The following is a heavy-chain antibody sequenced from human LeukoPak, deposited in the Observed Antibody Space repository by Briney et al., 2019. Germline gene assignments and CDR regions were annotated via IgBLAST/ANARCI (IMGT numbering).Heavy chain of an antibody. CDR3: ARTYDTSGYYYAFDY. V-gene: IGHV4-4*02. Sequence: PSETLSLTCAVSGASISSSHWWSWVRQAPGKGLEWIGEIYHSGSTNYNPSLKSRVTISVDKSKNQFSLKLSSVIAADTAVYYCARTYDTSGYYYAFDYWGQGTLVTVSS. J-gene: IGHJ4*02. D-gene: IGHD3-22*01. CDR1: GASISSSHW. CDR2: IYHSGST.